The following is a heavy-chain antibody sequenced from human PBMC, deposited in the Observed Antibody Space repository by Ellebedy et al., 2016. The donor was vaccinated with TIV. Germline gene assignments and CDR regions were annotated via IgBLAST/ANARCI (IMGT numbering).Heavy chain of an antibody. J-gene: IGHJ6*02. CDR1: GFTFSTYA. Sequence: GESLKISXAASGFTFSTYAMIWVRQAPGKGLEWVSGVSGTGSNTYYADSVKGRFTISRDNSKNTLYLQMNSLRAEDTAVYYCGRGSTGNYYAMDVWGQGTTVTVSS. CDR2: VSGTGSNT. CDR3: GRGSTGNYYAMDV. V-gene: IGHV3-23*01. D-gene: IGHD1-1*01.